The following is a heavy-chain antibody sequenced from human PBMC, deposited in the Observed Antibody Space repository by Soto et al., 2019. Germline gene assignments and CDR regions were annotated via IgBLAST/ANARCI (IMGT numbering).Heavy chain of an antibody. CDR2: IKSRSDGATT. Sequence: EVQLLESGGGLVKPGGSLRLSCAASGFNFTNAWMNWVRQTPGKGLEWVGRIKSRSDGATTDDAAPVKGRFTISRDDSRNTLDLQRHSLKTEDTAVYYCTTNPGRLGSSSVEWSSFKIWGQGTRVTVSS. CDR3: TTNPGRLGSSSVEWSSFKI. J-gene: IGHJ3*02. V-gene: IGHV3-15*07. D-gene: IGHD6-6*01. CDR1: GFNFTNAW.